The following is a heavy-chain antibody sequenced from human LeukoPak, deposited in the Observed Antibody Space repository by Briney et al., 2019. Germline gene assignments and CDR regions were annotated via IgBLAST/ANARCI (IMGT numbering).Heavy chain of an antibody. CDR3: AREGSPSY. J-gene: IGHJ4*02. V-gene: IGHV3-48*03. CDR1: GFTFSSYE. CDR2: ISSGGSTI. Sequence: GGSLRLSCAASGFTFSSYEMNWVRQAPGKGLEWVSYISSGGSTIYYADSVKGRSTISRDNTRYSLYLQMNSLRAEDTAVYYCAREGSPSYWGQGTLVTVSS.